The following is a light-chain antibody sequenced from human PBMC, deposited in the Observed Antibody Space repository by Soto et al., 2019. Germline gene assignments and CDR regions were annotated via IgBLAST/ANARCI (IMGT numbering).Light chain of an antibody. V-gene: IGKV1-5*01. J-gene: IGKJ2*01. CDR1: QSISSW. Sequence: DIQMTQSPSTLSASVGDRVTITCRASQSISSWLAWYQQKPGKAPKLLIYDASSLESGVPSRFSGSGSGTEFTLTISSLQPEDFATYDCQQYNSYCTVGQGNKLEIK. CDR2: DAS. CDR3: QQYNSYCT.